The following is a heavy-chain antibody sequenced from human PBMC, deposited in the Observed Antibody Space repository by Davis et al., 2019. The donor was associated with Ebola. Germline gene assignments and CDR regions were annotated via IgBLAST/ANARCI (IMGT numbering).Heavy chain of an antibody. CDR1: GYTFTGYY. CDR2: INPNSGGT. Sequence: ASVKVSCKASGYTFTGYYMHWVRQAPGQGLEWMGWINPNSGGTNYAQKFQGRVTMTRDTSTSTVYMELSSLRSEDTAVYYCARDSSRTIVLVVYATYYFDYWGQGTLVTVSS. J-gene: IGHJ4*02. CDR3: ARDSSRTIVLVVYATYYFDY. D-gene: IGHD2-8*02. V-gene: IGHV1-2*02.